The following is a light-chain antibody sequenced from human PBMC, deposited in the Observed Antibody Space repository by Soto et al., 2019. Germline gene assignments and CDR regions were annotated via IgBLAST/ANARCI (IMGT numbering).Light chain of an antibody. J-gene: IGKJ1*01. V-gene: IGKV3-20*01. Sequence: EIVLTQSPGTLSLSPGERATLSCRASQSVSNNYLAWYQQKPGQAPRLLIYGASSRATGIPDRLSGSGSGTDFTLTISRLEPEDFAVYYCQQYGSSPWTFGQGTKVEIK. CDR2: GAS. CDR1: QSVSNNY. CDR3: QQYGSSPWT.